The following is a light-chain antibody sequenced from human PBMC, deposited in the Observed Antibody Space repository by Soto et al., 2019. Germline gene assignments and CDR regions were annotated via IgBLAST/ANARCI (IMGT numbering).Light chain of an antibody. CDR2: GAS. V-gene: IGKV3-15*01. CDR3: HQYTTWPPIT. CDR1: QSISSW. Sequence: PATLSSSVGDRVTITCRASQSISSWLAWYQQKPGQAPSLLIYGASTRATGIPARFSGSGSGTDFTLTISSLQSEDLAVYYCHQYTTWPPITSAGGTKVDNK. J-gene: IGKJ4*01.